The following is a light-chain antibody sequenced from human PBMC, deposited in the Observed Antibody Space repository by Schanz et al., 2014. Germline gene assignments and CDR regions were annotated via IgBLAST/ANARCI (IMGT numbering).Light chain of an antibody. CDR3: QSYDISLSVLYV. CDR2: DVN. J-gene: IGLJ1*01. Sequence: QSALTQPASVSGSPGQSITISCTGTSSDVGGYNYVSWYQQNPGKAPKFIIYDVNNRPSGVPDRFSGSKSGNTASLTISGLQSEDEADYYCQSYDISLSVLYVFGTGTKLTVL. V-gene: IGLV2-14*01. CDR1: SSDVGGYNY.